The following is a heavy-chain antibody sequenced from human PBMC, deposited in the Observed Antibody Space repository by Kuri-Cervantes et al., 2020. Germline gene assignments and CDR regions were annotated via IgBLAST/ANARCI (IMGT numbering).Heavy chain of an antibody. CDR1: GGSISSSSYY. Sequence: GSLRLSCTVSGGSISSSSYYWGWIRQPPGKGLEWIGSIYYSGSTYYNPSLKSRVTISVDASKNQFSLKLSSVTAADTAVYYCARDRGIVVPDYYYYGMDVWGQGTTVTVSS. CDR2: IYYSGST. CDR3: ARDRGIVVPDYYYYGMDV. D-gene: IGHD2-15*01. V-gene: IGHV4-39*07. J-gene: IGHJ6*02.